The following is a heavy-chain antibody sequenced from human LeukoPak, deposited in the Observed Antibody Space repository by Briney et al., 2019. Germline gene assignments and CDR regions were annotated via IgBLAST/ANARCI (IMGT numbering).Heavy chain of an antibody. Sequence: SETLSLTCTVSGGSISNFYWNWIRHSPGKGLEWIGWLYYSGSTNHNPSLKSRVTMSIDTSRTQFSLRLDSVTAADTAVYYCARETGYAYGRAPLDYWGQGTLVTVSS. CDR1: GGSISNFY. CDR2: LYYSGST. V-gene: IGHV4-59*01. J-gene: IGHJ4*02. CDR3: ARETGYAYGRAPLDY. D-gene: IGHD5-18*01.